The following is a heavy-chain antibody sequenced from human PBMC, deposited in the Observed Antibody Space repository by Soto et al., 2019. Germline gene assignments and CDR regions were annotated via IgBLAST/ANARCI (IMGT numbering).Heavy chain of an antibody. CDR3: ARLSQQQLVRHFDY. V-gene: IGHV4-39*01. D-gene: IGHD6-13*01. CDR2: IYYSGSS. J-gene: IGHJ4*02. Sequence: PSETLSLTCTVSGGSISSSSYYWGWIRQPPGKSLEWIGSIYYSGSSSYNPSLKSRVTISVDTPKNQFSLKLNSATAADTVVYYCARLSQQQLVRHFDYWGQGTLVTVSS. CDR1: GGSISSSSYY.